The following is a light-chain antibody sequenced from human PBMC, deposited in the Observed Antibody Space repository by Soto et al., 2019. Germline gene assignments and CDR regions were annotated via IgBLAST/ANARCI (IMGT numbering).Light chain of an antibody. CDR3: SSYAGSSNV. Sequence: QSALTQPASVSGSAGQSITISCSGTMRDVGGYNYVSWYQQHPGKAPKLMIYEVNKRPSGVPDRFSGSKSGNTASLTVSGLQAEDEADYYCSSYAGSSNVFGTGTKVTVL. CDR2: EVN. J-gene: IGLJ1*01. V-gene: IGLV2-8*01. CDR1: MRDVGGYNY.